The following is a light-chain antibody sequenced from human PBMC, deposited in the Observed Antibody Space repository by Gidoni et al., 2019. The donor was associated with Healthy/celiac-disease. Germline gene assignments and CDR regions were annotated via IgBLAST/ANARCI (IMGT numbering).Light chain of an antibody. CDR1: QSISSY. CDR2: AAS. Sequence: DIQMTQSPSSLSASVGDRVTITCRASQSISSYLNWYQQKPGKATKLLFYAASSLQRGVPSRFSGSVSGTDFPLTICSLQPEGFATYYCQQSYSTFVTFGQGTKVEIK. CDR3: QQSYSTFVT. J-gene: IGKJ1*01. V-gene: IGKV1-39*01.